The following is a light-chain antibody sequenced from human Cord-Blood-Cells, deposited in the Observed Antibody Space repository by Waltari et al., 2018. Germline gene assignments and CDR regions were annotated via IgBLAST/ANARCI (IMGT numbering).Light chain of an antibody. CDR1: QSISSY. Sequence: DIYITPAPSSLSPYVGGRVTITCRASQSISSYLNWYQQKPGKAPKLLIYAASSLQSGVPSRFSGSGSGTDFTLTISSLQPEDFATYYCQQSYSTPTFGGGTKVEIK. CDR3: QQSYSTPT. V-gene: IGKV1-39*01. J-gene: IGKJ4*01. CDR2: AAS.